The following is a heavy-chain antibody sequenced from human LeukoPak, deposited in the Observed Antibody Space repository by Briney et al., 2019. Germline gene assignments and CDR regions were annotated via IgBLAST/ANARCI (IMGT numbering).Heavy chain of an antibody. V-gene: IGHV3-74*01. D-gene: IGHD1-26*01. CDR1: GFTFDDYA. CDR3: ARDPVVGAMNAHFHWFDP. CDR2: INSDGSST. J-gene: IGHJ5*02. Sequence: PGRSLRLSCAASGFTFDDYAMHWVRQAPGKGLVWVSRINSDGSSTSYADSVKGRFTISRDNAKNTLYLQMNSLRAEDTAVYYCARDPVVGAMNAHFHWFDPWGQGTLVTVSS.